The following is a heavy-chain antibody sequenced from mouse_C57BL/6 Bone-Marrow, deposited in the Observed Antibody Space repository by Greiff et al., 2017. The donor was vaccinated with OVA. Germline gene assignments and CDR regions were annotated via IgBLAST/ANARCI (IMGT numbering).Heavy chain of an antibody. CDR2: INPSTGGT. D-gene: IGHD1-1*01. CDR3: ARYLITTVLPHYFDY. Sequence: VQLQQSGPELVKPGASVTISCKASGYSFTGYYMNWVKQSPEKSLEWIGEINPSTGGTTSNQKFKAQATLTVDKSSSTAYMQLKSLTSEDSAVYYCARYLITTVLPHYFDYWGQGTTLTVSS. V-gene: IGHV1-42*01. CDR1: GYSFTGYY. J-gene: IGHJ2*01.